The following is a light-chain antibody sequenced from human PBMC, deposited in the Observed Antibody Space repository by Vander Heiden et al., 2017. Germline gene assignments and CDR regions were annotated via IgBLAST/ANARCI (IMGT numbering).Light chain of an antibody. J-gene: IGKJ2*01. V-gene: IGKV2-28*01. CDR1: QSLLHSNGFYS. CDR2: LGS. Sequence: DIAFTQAPLSLPFTPGEPASISCRSSQSLLHSNGFYSLDWYLQKPGQSPQLLIYLGSHRASGVPDRFSGSGSGTDFTLKISRVEAEDVGVYYCMQALQTPPTFGQGTKLEIK. CDR3: MQALQTPPT.